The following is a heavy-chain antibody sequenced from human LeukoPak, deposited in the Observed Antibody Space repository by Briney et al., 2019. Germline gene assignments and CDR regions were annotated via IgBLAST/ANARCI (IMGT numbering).Heavy chain of an antibody. Sequence: PGGSLRLSCAASGFTFSIHGMNWVRQAPGKGLEWVSGISPSGDTTYYADSVKGRSTVSRDNSKNTLYLQINSLRAEDTAVYYCAKDDRWLQYNDWGQGTLVTVSS. J-gene: IGHJ4*02. V-gene: IGHV3-23*01. D-gene: IGHD5-24*01. CDR1: GFTFSIHG. CDR3: AKDDRWLQYND. CDR2: ISPSGDTT.